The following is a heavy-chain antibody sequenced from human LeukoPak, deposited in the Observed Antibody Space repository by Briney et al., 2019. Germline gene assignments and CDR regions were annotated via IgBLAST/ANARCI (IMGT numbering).Heavy chain of an antibody. CDR3: ARGTLRFLEWLCWFDP. D-gene: IGHD3-3*01. J-gene: IGHJ5*02. V-gene: IGHV1-46*01. CDR2: INPSGGST. CDR1: GYTFTSYY. Sequence: GASVEVSCKASGYTFTSYYMHWVRQAPGQGLEWMGIINPSGGSTSYAQKFQGRVTMTRDTSTSTVYMELSSLRSEDTAVYYCARGTLRFLEWLCWFDPWGQGTLVTVSS.